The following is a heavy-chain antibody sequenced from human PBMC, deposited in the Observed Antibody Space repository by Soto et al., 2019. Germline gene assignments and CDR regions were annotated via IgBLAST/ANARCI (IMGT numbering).Heavy chain of an antibody. J-gene: IGHJ6*02. CDR1: GYTFTGYY. V-gene: IGHV1-2*04. CDR3: ARDQGMTEPTYYYYYGMDV. CDR2: INPNSGGT. D-gene: IGHD1-1*01. Sequence: QVQLVQSGAEVKKPGASVKVSCKASGYTFTGYYMHWVRQAPGQGLEWMGWINPNSGGTNYAQKFQGWVTMTRDTSISTAYMELSRLRSDDTAVYYCARDQGMTEPTYYYYYGMDVWGQGTTVTVSS.